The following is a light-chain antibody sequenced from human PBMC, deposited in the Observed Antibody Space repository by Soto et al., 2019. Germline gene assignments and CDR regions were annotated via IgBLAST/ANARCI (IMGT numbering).Light chain of an antibody. CDR3: SSYTTSNTRQIV. J-gene: IGLJ1*01. V-gene: IGLV2-14*03. Sequence: QSALTQPASVSGSPGQSITISCTGTSSDVGGYNYVSWYQHHPGKAPKLMIYDVSNRPSGVSNRFSGSKSGNTASLTISGLQPEDEADYYCSSYTTSNTRQIVLGTGT. CDR2: DVS. CDR1: SSDVGGYNY.